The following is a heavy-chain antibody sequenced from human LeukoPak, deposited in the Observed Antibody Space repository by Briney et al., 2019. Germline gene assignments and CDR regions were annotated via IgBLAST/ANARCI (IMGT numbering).Heavy chain of an antibody. D-gene: IGHD6-13*01. V-gene: IGHV1-18*01. CDR1: GYTFTIYG. J-gene: IGHJ4*02. CDR2: ISAYNGNI. Sequence: ASVKVSCKASGYTFTIYGFSWVRQAPGQGLEWMGWISAYNGNIKYAQKFQGRVTMSTDRSMTTAYMEVRSLRFDDSALYYCARDKWAIAAAGSFDHWGQGTLVTVSS. CDR3: ARDKWAIAAAGSFDH.